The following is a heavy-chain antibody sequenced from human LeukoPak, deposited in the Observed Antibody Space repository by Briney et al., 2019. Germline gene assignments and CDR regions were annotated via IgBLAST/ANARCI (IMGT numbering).Heavy chain of an antibody. CDR3: ASPGYYYDSSGYWY. CDR2: ISSSGSTI. Sequence: GGSLRLSCAASGFTFSSYEMNWVRQAPGKGLEWVSYISSSGSTIYYADSVKGRFTISRDNAKNSLYLQMNSPRAEDTAVYYCASPGYYYDSSGYWYWGQGTLVTVSS. CDR1: GFTFSSYE. V-gene: IGHV3-48*03. J-gene: IGHJ4*02. D-gene: IGHD3-22*01.